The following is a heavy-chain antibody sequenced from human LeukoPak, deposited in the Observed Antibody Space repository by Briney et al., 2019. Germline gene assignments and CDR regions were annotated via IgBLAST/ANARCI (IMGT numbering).Heavy chain of an antibody. D-gene: IGHD3-22*01. CDR1: GYSISSGYY. Sequence: PSETLSLTCTVSGYSISSGYYWGWIRQPPGKGLEWIGSIYHSGSTYYNPSLKSRVTISVDTSENQFSLKLSSVTAADTAVYYCAQIPYYYDSTGDFDYWGQGTLVTVSS. V-gene: IGHV4-38-2*02. CDR2: IYHSGST. CDR3: AQIPYYYDSTGDFDY. J-gene: IGHJ4*02.